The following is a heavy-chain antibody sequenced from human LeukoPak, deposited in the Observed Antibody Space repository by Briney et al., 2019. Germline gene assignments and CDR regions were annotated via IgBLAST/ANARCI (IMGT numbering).Heavy chain of an antibody. V-gene: IGHV3-15*01. D-gene: IGHD5-18*01. CDR2: IKSKTDGGTT. CDR1: GFTFSNAW. CDR3: AKSDAAGVVDSDYFDY. Sequence: GGSLRLSCAASGFTFSNAWMSWVRQAPGKGLEWVGRIKSKTDGGTTDYAAPVKGRFTISRDDSKNTLYLQMNSLRAEDTAVYYCAKSDAAGVVDSDYFDYWGQGTLVTVSS. J-gene: IGHJ4*02.